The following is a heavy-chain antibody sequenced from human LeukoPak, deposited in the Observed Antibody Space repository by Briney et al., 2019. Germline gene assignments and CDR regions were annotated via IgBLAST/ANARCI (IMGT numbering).Heavy chain of an antibody. D-gene: IGHD5-12*01. V-gene: IGHV4-59*01. CDR1: GGSISSYY. CDR3: ARQRWLRGQTDY. CDR2: IYYSGST. J-gene: IGHJ4*02. Sequence: ASETLSLTCTVSGGSISSYYWSWIRQPPGKGLEWIGYIYYSGSTNYNPSLKSRVTISVDTFKNQFSLKLSSVTAADTAVYYCARQRWLRGQTDYWGQGTLVTVSS.